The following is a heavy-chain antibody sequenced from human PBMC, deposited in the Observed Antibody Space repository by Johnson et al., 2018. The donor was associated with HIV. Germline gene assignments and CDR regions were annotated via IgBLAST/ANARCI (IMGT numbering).Heavy chain of an antibody. CDR1: GFTFSSYD. D-gene: IGHD1-26*01. CDR2: IGTAGDT. CDR3: ARGPPLQWELRGNAFDI. Sequence: VQLVESGGGLVQPGGSLRLSCAASGFTFSSYDMHWVRQATGKGLEWVSAIGTAGDTYYPGSVTGRFPISRENATNSLYLQMNSLRAGDTAVYYCARGPPLQWELRGNAFDIWGQGTMVTVSS. J-gene: IGHJ3*02. V-gene: IGHV3-13*01.